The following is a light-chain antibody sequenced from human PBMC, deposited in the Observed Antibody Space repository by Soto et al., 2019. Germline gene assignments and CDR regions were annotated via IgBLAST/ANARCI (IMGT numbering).Light chain of an antibody. CDR2: EGS. J-gene: IGLJ2*01. Sequence: QSVLTQRASVSGSPGQSITISRTGTSSDVGSYNLVSWYQQHPGKAPKLMIYEGSKRPSGVSNRFSGSKSGNTASLTISGLQAEDEADYYCCSYAGSSTLVFGGGTQLTVL. V-gene: IGLV2-23*01. CDR3: CSYAGSSTLV. CDR1: SSDVGSYNL.